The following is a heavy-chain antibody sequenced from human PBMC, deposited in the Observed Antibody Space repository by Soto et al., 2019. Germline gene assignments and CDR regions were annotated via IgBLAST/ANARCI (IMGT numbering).Heavy chain of an antibody. Sequence: SETLSLTCAVYGGSFSDYYWSWIRQPPGKGLEWIGEINHSGSTNYNPSLKSRVTISVDTSKNQFSLKLSSVTAADTAVYYCARGLSHVTGTASNPWDQGTLVTVSS. CDR1: GGSFSDYY. CDR3: ARGLSHVTGTASNP. D-gene: IGHD1-20*01. V-gene: IGHV4-34*01. J-gene: IGHJ5*02. CDR2: INHSGST.